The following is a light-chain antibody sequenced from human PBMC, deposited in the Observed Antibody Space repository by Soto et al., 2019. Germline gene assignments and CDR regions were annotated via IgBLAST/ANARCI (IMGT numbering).Light chain of an antibody. CDR2: DAS. CDR3: QQRGTWPPLT. Sequence: EIVLTQSPATLSLSPGERATLSCRASLSVSNYLVWYQQKPGQAPRLLIYDASNRATGIPARFSGSGSGTDFTLTISSLEPEDFAVYYCQQRGTWPPLTFGGGTKVEIK. V-gene: IGKV3-11*01. J-gene: IGKJ4*01. CDR1: LSVSNY.